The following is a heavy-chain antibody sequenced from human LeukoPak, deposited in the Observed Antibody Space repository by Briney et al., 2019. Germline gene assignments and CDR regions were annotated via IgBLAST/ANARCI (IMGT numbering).Heavy chain of an antibody. CDR3: ASLAMVRDAFDI. CDR1: GYTFTGYY. Sequence: GASVTVSCTASGYTFTGYYMNWVGQAPGQGMEGMGWINPNSGGTNYAQKFQGSVTMTRDTSISTAYMELSRLRSDDTAVYYCASLAMVRDAFDIWGQGTMVTVSS. V-gene: IGHV1-2*02. CDR2: INPNSGGT. D-gene: IGHD3-10*01. J-gene: IGHJ3*02.